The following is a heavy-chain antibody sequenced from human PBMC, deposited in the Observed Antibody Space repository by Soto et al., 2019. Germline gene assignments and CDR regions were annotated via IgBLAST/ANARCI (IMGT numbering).Heavy chain of an antibody. Sequence: GGSLRLSCAASGFTFSSYGMHWVRQAPGKGLEWVAVISGDGSNKYYPDSVKGRFTISRDNSKNTLYLQMNSLRAEDTAVYYCAKGPTANSVWFPRYFDYWGQGTRVTVSS. V-gene: IGHV3-30*18. D-gene: IGHD6-19*01. CDR1: GFTFSSYG. CDR2: ISGDGSNK. CDR3: AKGPTANSVWFPRYFDY. J-gene: IGHJ4*02.